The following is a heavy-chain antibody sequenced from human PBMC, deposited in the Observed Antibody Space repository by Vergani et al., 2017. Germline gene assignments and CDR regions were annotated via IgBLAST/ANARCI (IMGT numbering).Heavy chain of an antibody. V-gene: IGHV3-74*01. CDR1: GFTFSSYW. CDR2: INSDGSST. CDR3: ARDQSRGDAFDI. D-gene: IGHD3-10*01. Sequence: EVQLVESGGGLVQPGGSLRLSCAASGFTFSSYWMHWVRQAPGKGLVWVSRINSDGSSTSYADSVKGRLTISRDNAKNTLYLQMNSLRAEDTAVYYCARDQSRGDAFDIWGQGTMVTVSS. J-gene: IGHJ3*02.